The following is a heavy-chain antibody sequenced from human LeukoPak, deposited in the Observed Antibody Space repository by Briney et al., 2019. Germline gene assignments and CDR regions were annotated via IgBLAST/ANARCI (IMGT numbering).Heavy chain of an antibody. CDR1: GYSFSSYW. D-gene: IGHD6-19*01. V-gene: IGHV5-51*01. J-gene: IGHJ4*02. Sequence: GESLKISCKGSGYSFSSYWIGWVRQMPGKGLEWMGIIYPGDSDTRYSPSFQGQVTISADKSISTAYLQWSSLTASDTAMYYCARHRPYSSGWRHFDYWGQGTLVTVSS. CDR3: ARHRPYSSGWRHFDY. CDR2: IYPGDSDT.